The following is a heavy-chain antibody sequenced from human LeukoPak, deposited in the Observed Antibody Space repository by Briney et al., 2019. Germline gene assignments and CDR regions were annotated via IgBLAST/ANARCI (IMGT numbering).Heavy chain of an antibody. CDR1: GGSISSGDYY. CDR2: IYYSGST. J-gene: IGHJ4*02. Sequence: PSETLSLTYPVSGGSISSGDYYWSWIRQPPGKGLEWIGYIYYSGSTYYNPSLKSRVTISVDTSKNQFSLKLSSVTAADTAVYYCARASSGYYYPSDYWGQGTLVTVSS. CDR3: ARASSGYYYPSDY. D-gene: IGHD3-22*01. V-gene: IGHV4-30-4*08.